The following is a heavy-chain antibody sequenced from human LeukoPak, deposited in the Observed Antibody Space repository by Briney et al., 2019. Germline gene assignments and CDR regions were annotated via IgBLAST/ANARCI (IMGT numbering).Heavy chain of an antibody. D-gene: IGHD3-22*01. CDR1: GFTFSSYV. V-gene: IGHV3-64*01. CDR3: ARNLLYYYDSSGAFDY. J-gene: IGHJ4*02. Sequence: PGGSLRLSCAASGFTFSSYVLHWVRQAPGRGLEYVSAISSNGGSTYYANSVKGRFTISRDNSKNTLYLQMGSLRAEDMAVYYCARNLLYYYDSSGAFDYWGQGTLVTVSS. CDR2: ISSNGGST.